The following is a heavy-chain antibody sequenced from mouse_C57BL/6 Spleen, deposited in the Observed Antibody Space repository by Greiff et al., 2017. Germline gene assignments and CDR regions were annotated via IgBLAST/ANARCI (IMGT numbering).Heavy chain of an antibody. CDR1: GYAFSSYW. J-gene: IGHJ3*01. Sequence: VKLQQSGAELVKPGASVQISCKASGYAFSSYWLNWVKQRPGKGLEWIGQIYPGDGDTNDNGKFKGKATLTADQASSTAYMQLSSLTSEDSAVYCCARTDYDNDKRFAYWGQGTRVTVSA. V-gene: IGHV1-80*01. D-gene: IGHD2-4*01. CDR2: IYPGDGDT. CDR3: ARTDYDNDKRFAY.